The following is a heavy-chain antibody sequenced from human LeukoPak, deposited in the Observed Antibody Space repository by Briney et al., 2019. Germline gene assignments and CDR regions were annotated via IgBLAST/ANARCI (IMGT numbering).Heavy chain of an antibody. CDR2: INHSGST. V-gene: IGHV4-34*01. D-gene: IGHD3-10*01. CDR1: GGSFSGYY. J-gene: IGHJ3*02. CDR3: ARGRRITMVRGVRLGAFDI. Sequence: SETLSLTCAVYGGSFSGYYWSWIRQPPGKGLEWIGEINHSGSTNYNPSLKSRATISVDTSKNQFSLKLSSVTAADTAVYYCARGRRITMVRGVRLGAFDIWGQGTMVTVSS.